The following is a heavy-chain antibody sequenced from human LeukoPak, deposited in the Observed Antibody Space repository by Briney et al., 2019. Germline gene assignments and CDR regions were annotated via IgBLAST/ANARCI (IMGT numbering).Heavy chain of an antibody. CDR1: GGSISSGGYS. Sequence: SETLSLTCAASGGSISSGGYSGGWIRQPPGKGLEFIGYIYHTGSTNYNPSLKSRVAISVDRSKNQFSLKLTSVTAADTAVYYCARGSVYDSSTFDIWGQGTMVTVSS. J-gene: IGHJ3*02. D-gene: IGHD3-22*01. V-gene: IGHV4-30-2*01. CDR2: IYHTGST. CDR3: ARGSVYDSSTFDI.